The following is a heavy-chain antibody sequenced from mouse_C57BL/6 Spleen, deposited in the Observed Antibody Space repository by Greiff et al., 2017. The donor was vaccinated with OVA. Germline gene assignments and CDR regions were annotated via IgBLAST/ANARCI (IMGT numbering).Heavy chain of an antibody. CDR2: IYPGDGDT. Sequence: LQESGPELVKPGASVKISCKASGYAFSSSWMNWVKQRPGKGLEWIGRIYPGDGDTNYNGQFKGKATLTADNSSSTAYMQLSSLTSEDSAVYFCARSYGSSPDYAIDYWGQGTSVTVSS. CDR3: ARSYGSSPDYAIDY. D-gene: IGHD1-1*01. CDR1: GYAFSSSW. J-gene: IGHJ4*01. V-gene: IGHV1-82*01.